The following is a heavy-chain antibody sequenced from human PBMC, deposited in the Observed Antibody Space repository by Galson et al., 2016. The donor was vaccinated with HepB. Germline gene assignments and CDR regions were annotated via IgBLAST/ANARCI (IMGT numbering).Heavy chain of an antibody. CDR3: AKQRAQTDDALEI. CDR2: TYYGSKWYN. V-gene: IGHV6-1*01. J-gene: IGHJ3*02. D-gene: IGHD1/OR15-1a*01. CDR1: GDSVSGSSAA. Sequence: CAISGDSVSGSSAAWNWLRQSPSRGLEWLGRTYYGSKWYNDYASSVRSRIIINADTSKNELSLQLNDVTVDDTAVYFCAKQRAQTDDALEIWGQGTVVIVSS.